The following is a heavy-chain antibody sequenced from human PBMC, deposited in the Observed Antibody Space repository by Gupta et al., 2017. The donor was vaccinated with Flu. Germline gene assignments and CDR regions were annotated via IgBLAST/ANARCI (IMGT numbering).Heavy chain of an antibody. J-gene: IGHJ5*02. CDR2: IKSDGSSA. CDR3: ARDGAGDCSGGSCYSWFDP. D-gene: IGHD2-15*01. Sequence: KGLGWVSRIKSDGSSASYADSVKGRLTISRDNAKNTLYLQMNSLRAEDTAVYYCARDGAGDCSGGSCYSWFDPWGQGTLVTVSS. V-gene: IGHV3-74*01.